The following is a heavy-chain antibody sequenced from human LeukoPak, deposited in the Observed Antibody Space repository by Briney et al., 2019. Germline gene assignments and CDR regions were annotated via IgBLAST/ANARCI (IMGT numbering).Heavy chain of an antibody. J-gene: IGHJ5*01. CDR2: FNPNSGGS. V-gene: IGHV1-2*02. Sequence: ASLSVSCQASGYTFTDYYIQWVRQAPRQRLEWMGWFNPNSGGSDYAQKFQGRVTMTGDTSISSGYMELSRLISDDTAVYYCAREKLRYFEKTGFDSWGQGTLVTVSS. CDR3: AREKLRYFEKTGFDS. D-gene: IGHD3-9*01. CDR1: GYTFTDYY.